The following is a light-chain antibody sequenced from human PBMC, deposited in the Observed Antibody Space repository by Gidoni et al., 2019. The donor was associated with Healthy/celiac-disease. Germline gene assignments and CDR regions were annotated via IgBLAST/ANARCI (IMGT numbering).Light chain of an antibody. Sequence: DIVLTQSPGTLSLSPGERATLSCRASQSVSSSYLAWYQQKPSQAPRLLIDGASSRATGIPDRFSGSGSGTDFTLTISRLEPEDFAVYYCQQYGSSPLYTFXQXTKLEIK. V-gene: IGKV3-20*01. CDR1: QSVSSSY. CDR2: GAS. CDR3: QQYGSSPLYT. J-gene: IGKJ2*01.